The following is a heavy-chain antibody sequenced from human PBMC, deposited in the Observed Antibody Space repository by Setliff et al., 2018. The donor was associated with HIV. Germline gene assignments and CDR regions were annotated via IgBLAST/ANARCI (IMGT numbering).Heavy chain of an antibody. Sequence: PSETLSLTCAVCGVSFNSYYWTGIRQPPGKGLEWIGEISHNGTTSYNSSLKSRVTMSIDTSKSKFSLKLSSVTAADTAVYYCARGSYHDSSPLANDYWDRGKMVTVSS. J-gene: IGHJ4*02. V-gene: IGHV4-34*01. CDR2: ISHNGTT. CDR3: ARGSYHDSSPLANDY. D-gene: IGHD3-22*01. CDR1: GVSFNSYY.